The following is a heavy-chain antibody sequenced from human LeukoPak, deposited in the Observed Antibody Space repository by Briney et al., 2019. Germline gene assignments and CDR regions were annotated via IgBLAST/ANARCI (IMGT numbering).Heavy chain of an antibody. CDR3: ARDRFSCSSTSCPRRWFDP. D-gene: IGHD2-2*01. CDR2: IWYNGSNK. Sequence: GGSLRLSCAASGFTFSSYGMHWVRQAPGKGLEWVSGIWYNGSNKYYADSVKGRFTISRENSKNTLYLQMNSLRAEDTAVYYCARDRFSCSSTSCPRRWFDPWGQGTLVTVSS. CDR1: GFTFSSYG. V-gene: IGHV3-33*01. J-gene: IGHJ5*02.